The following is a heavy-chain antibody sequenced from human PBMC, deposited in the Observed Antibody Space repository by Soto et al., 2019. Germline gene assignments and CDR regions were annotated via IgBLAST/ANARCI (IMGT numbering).Heavy chain of an antibody. D-gene: IGHD2-15*01. CDR2: ISYSGST. CDR3: ANRYYGGSWLDP. Sequence: LSLTCIVSGGSPSSGTYYWTWIRQPPGQGREWIGYISYSGSTNYNPSLKSRGTRSASTSKNHFSLKLNSVTATATAVYYCANRYYGGSWLDPWGQGTLVTVSS. CDR1: GGSPSSGTYY. V-gene: IGHV4-61*03. J-gene: IGHJ5*02.